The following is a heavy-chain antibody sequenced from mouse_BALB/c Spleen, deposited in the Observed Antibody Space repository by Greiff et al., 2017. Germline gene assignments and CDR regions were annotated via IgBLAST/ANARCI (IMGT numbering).Heavy chain of an antibody. J-gene: IGHJ4*01. Sequence: EVQRVESGGGLVQPGGSLKLSCAASGFTFSSYTMSWVRQTPEKRLEWVAYISNGGGSTYYPDTVKGRFTISRDNAKNTLYLQMSSLKSEDTAMYYCARRGYDYDSYAMDYWGQGTSVTVSS. CDR3: ARRGYDYDSYAMDY. D-gene: IGHD2-4*01. CDR1: GFTFSSYT. CDR2: ISNGGGST. V-gene: IGHV5-12-2*01.